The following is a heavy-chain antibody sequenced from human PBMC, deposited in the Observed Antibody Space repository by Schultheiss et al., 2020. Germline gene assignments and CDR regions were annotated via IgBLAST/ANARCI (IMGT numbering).Heavy chain of an antibody. CDR3: RQSFDY. Sequence: GSLRLSCAASGFTFSSYAMHWVRQAPGKGLEWVAVISYDGSNKYYADSVKGRFTISRDNSKNTLYLQMNSLRAEDTAVYYCRQSFDYWGQGTLVTVSS. CDR1: GFTFSSYA. CDR2: ISYDGSNK. J-gene: IGHJ4*02. V-gene: IGHV3-30-3*01.